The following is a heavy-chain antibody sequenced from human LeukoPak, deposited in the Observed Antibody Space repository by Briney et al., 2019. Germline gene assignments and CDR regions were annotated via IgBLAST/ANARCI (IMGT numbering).Heavy chain of an antibody. D-gene: IGHD1-26*01. CDR2: IRYDGSNK. V-gene: IGHV3-30*02. CDR1: GFTFSSYG. J-gene: IGHJ4*02. Sequence: GSLRLSCAASGFTFSSYGMHWVRQAPGKGLEWVAFIRYDGSNKYYADSVKGRFTISRDNSKNTLYLQMNSLGAEDTAVYYCAKSEEWEPHIDYWGQGTLVTVSS. CDR3: AKSEEWEPHIDY.